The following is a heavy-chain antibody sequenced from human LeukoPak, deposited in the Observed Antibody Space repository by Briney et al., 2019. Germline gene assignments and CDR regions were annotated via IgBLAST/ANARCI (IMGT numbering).Heavy chain of an antibody. CDR3: ARDKQVGATYFDY. CDR1: GFTFSSYC. J-gene: IGHJ4*02. D-gene: IGHD1-26*01. Sequence: GGSLRLSCAASGFTFSSYCMDWVRQTPGKGLEWVSSISSSSSYIYYADSVKGRFTISRDNAKNSLYLQMNSLRAGDTGVYYCARDKQVGATYFDYWGQGTLVTVSS. V-gene: IGHV3-21*01. CDR2: ISSSSSYI.